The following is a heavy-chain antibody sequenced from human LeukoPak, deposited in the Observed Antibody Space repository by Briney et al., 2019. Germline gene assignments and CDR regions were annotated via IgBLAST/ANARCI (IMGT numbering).Heavy chain of an antibody. D-gene: IGHD3-22*01. CDR2: ISGDGGST. CDR1: GFTFDDYA. J-gene: IGHJ3*02. V-gene: IGHV3-43*02. Sequence: GGSLRLSCAASGFTFDDYAMHWVRQAPGKGLEWVSLISGDGGSTYYADSVKGRFTVSRDNSKNSLYLQMNSLRTEDTALYYCAKENGGVYYDSSGYYPGAFDIWGQGTMVTVSS. CDR3: AKENGGVYYDSSGYYPGAFDI.